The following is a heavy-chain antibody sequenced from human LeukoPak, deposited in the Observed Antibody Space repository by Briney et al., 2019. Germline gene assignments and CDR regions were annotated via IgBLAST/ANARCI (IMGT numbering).Heavy chain of an antibody. J-gene: IGHJ6*03. CDR3: ARDQGYYYYMDV. Sequence: ASVKVSCKASGGTFSSYATNWVRQAPGQGLEWMGGIIPIFGTANYAQKLQGRVTMTTDTSTSTAYMELRSLRSDDTAVYYCARDQGYYYYMDVWGKGTTVTISS. CDR1: GGTFSSYA. CDR2: IIPIFGTA. V-gene: IGHV1-69*05.